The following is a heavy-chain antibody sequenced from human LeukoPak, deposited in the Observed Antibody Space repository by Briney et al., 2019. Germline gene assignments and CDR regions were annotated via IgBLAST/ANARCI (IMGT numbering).Heavy chain of an antibody. Sequence: GGSLRLSCAASGFTFSSYSMNWVRQAPGKGLEWVSAISGSGGSTYYADSVKGRFTISRDNSKNTLYLQMNSLRAEDTAVYYCAKGKDGYNTDFDYWGQGTLVTVSS. CDR2: ISGSGGST. J-gene: IGHJ4*02. CDR3: AKGKDGYNTDFDY. CDR1: GFTFSSYS. V-gene: IGHV3-23*01. D-gene: IGHD5-24*01.